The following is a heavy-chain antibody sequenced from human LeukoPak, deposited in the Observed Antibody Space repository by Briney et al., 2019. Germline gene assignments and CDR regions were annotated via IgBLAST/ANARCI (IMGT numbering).Heavy chain of an antibody. J-gene: IGHJ4*02. Sequence: SETLSLTCTVSGGSISSYYWSWIRQPPGKGLEWIGYIYYSGSTNYNPSLKSRVTISVDTSKNQFSLKLSSVTAADTAVYYCARRRQWVGPFDYWGQGTLVTVSS. D-gene: IGHD1-26*01. CDR2: IYYSGST. V-gene: IGHV4-59*01. CDR3: ARRRQWVGPFDY. CDR1: GGSISSYY.